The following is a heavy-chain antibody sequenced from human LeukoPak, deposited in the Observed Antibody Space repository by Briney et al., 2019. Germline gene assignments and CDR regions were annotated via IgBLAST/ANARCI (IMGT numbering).Heavy chain of an antibody. J-gene: IGHJ4*02. CDR2: IKLDGTEK. Sequence: GGSLRLSCAASGFTFSSYWMHWVRQAPGKGLEWVANIKLDGTEKYYVDSAKGRFTISRDNAKNSLYLQMNSLRAEDTAVYYCASDRFYFGVWGQGTLVTVSS. D-gene: IGHD3-16*01. CDR3: ASDRFYFGV. CDR1: GFTFSSYW. V-gene: IGHV3-7*05.